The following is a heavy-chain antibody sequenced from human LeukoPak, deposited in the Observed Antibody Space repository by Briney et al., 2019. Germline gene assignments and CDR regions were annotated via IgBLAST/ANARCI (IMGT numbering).Heavy chain of an antibody. D-gene: IGHD3-16*01. Sequence: PGGSLRRSCAASGFSGSSSYMNWARQAPGKGLEWVASINHNGNVNYYVDSVKGRFTVSRDNAKNSLYLQMSNLRAEDTAVYFCARGGGLDVWGQGATVTVSS. CDR2: INHNGNVN. CDR1: GFSGSSSY. V-gene: IGHV3-7*03. CDR3: ARGGGLDV. J-gene: IGHJ6*02.